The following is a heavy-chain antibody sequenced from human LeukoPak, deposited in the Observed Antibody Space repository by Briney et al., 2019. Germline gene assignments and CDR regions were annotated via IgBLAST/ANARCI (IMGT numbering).Heavy chain of an antibody. CDR3: ARDRVYYDSSGYYLSAFDI. D-gene: IGHD3-22*01. V-gene: IGHV1-18*01. J-gene: IGHJ3*02. CDR2: ISAYNGNT. Sequence: GASVKVSCKASGYTFTSYGISWVRQAPGQGREWMGWISAYNGNTNYAQKLQGRVTMTTDTSTSTAYMELRSLRSDDTAVYYCARDRVYYDSSGYYLSAFDIWGQGTMVTVSS. CDR1: GYTFTSYG.